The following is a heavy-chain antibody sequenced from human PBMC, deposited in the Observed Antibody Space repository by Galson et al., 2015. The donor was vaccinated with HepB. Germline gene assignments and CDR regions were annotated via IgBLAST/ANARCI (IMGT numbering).Heavy chain of an antibody. V-gene: IGHV6-1*01. J-gene: IGHJ4*02. CDR3: ARFVGIKAIDF. CDR1: GDSVSRNSAT. CDR2: TYYRSKWYF. Sequence: AISGDSVSRNSATWHWISQSPSRGLEWLGWTYYRSKWYFDYAESVRSRIIINPDTSKNQFSLQLSSVTPEDTAVYYRARFVGIKAIDFWGQGTLVTVSS. D-gene: IGHD2-21*01.